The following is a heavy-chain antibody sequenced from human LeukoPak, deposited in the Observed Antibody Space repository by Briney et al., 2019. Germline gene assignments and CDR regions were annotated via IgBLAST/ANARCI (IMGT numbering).Heavy chain of an antibody. CDR3: ARDGCTSTTCSTLGGFSS. CDR2: IKQDGFEK. Sequence: GGSLRLSCAASGFTFSNFWVSWVRQAPGKGLEWVANIKQDGFEKYYVDSVRGRFTISRDNAKNSLSLQMNSLRAEDTAVYYCARDGCTSTTCSTLGGFSSWGQGTLVTVSS. J-gene: IGHJ5*02. CDR1: GFTFSNFW. D-gene: IGHD2-2*01. V-gene: IGHV3-7*01.